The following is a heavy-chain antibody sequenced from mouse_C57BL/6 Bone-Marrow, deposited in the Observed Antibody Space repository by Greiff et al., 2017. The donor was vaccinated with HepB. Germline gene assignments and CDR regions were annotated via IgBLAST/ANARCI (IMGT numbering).Heavy chain of an antibody. CDR1: GFTFSSYT. Sequence: EVKLMESGGGLVKPGGSLKLSCAASGFTFSSYTMSWVRQTPEKRLEWVATISGGGGNTYYPDSVKGRFTISRDNAKNTLYLQMSSLRSEDTALYYCARQEGFAYWGRGTLVTVSA. CDR2: ISGGGGNT. CDR3: ARQEGFAY. V-gene: IGHV5-9*01. J-gene: IGHJ3*01.